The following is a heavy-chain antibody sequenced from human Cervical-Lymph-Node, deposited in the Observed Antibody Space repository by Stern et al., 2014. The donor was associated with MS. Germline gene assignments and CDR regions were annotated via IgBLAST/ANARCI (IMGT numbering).Heavy chain of an antibody. CDR2: IDVLGKT. V-gene: IGHV3-66*01. Sequence: EVQLVESGGTLVQPGGSLRLSCEVAGFSVTTAYMTWVRQAPGKGLEWVSLIDVLGKTHDSDSVKGRFSISRVTSKNAVSLEMNNLRVDDTAVYFCARELAARRLDSWGQGTLVLVSS. CDR3: ARELAARRLDS. CDR1: GFSVTTAY. D-gene: IGHD6-6*01. J-gene: IGHJ5*01.